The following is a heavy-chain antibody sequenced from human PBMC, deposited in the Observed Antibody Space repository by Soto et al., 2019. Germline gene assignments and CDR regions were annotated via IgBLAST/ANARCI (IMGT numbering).Heavy chain of an antibody. J-gene: IGHJ2*01. CDR1: GFTFRSYG. CDR3: AREKEWQLDLRSNWYFEI. Sequence: QVQLVETGGGVVQPGRSLRLSCAASGFTFRSYGMHWVRQAPGKGLEWVAVIWYDGSNKYYADSVNGRFTISRDNSKNTMYLQMHSLRAQDTCVYYCAREKEWQLDLRSNWYFEIWGRGTLVTVSS. V-gene: IGHV3-33*01. D-gene: IGHD6-6*01. CDR2: IWYDGSNK.